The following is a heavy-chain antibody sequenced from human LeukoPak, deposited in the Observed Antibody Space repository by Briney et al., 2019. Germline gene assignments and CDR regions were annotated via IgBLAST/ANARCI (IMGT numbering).Heavy chain of an antibody. CDR2: ISYDGSNK. CDR3: AKDLDGDYDYYYYGMDV. CDR1: GFTFSSYG. Sequence: GGSLRLSCAASGFTFSSYGMPWVRQAPGKGLEWVAVISYDGSNKYYADSVKGRFTISRDNSKNTLYLQMNSLRAEDTAVYYCAKDLDGDYDYYYYGMDVWGQGTTVTVSS. D-gene: IGHD4-17*01. V-gene: IGHV3-30*18. J-gene: IGHJ6*02.